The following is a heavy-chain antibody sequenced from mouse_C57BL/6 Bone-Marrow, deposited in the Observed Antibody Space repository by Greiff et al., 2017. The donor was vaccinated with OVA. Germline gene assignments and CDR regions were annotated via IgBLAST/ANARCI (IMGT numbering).Heavy chain of an antibody. Sequence: VNVVESGAELVKPGASVKLSCKASGYTFTEYTIHWVKQRSGQGLEWIGWFYPGCGCIKYNEKFKDKATLTADKSASTVYIELSRLTSEDSAVYFCARWGGNYVDFDDWGQGTTLTVSS. D-gene: IGHD2-1*01. CDR1: GYTFTEYT. V-gene: IGHV1-62-2*01. CDR2: FYPGCGCI. CDR3: ARWGGNYVDFDD. J-gene: IGHJ2*01.